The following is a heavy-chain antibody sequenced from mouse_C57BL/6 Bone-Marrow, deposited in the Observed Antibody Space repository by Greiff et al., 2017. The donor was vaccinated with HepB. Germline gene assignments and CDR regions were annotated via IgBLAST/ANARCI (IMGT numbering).Heavy chain of an antibody. CDR3: ARPRNYGSSKGYYAMDY. J-gene: IGHJ4*01. V-gene: IGHV4-1*01. D-gene: IGHD1-1*01. Sequence: EVKLMESGGGLVQPGGSLKLSCAASGIDFSRYWMSWVRRAPGKGLEWIGEINPDSSTINYAPSLKDKFIISRDNAKNTLYLQMSKVRSEDTALYYCARPRNYGSSKGYYAMDYWGQGTSVTVSS. CDR2: INPDSSTI. CDR1: GIDFSRYW.